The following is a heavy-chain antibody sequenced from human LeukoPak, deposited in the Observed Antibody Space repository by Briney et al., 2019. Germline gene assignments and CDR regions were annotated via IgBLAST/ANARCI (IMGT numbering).Heavy chain of an antibody. CDR1: GYTFTSYW. CDR3: ARHAAAPGTSSDY. CDR2: IYPGNSDT. V-gene: IGHV5-51*01. J-gene: IGHJ4*02. D-gene: IGHD6-13*01. Sequence: PGESLKISCKGSGYTFTSYWIGWVRQMPGKGLEWMGVIYPGNSDTRYSPSFQGQVTISADKSISTSYLQWSSLKASDTAIYYCARHAAAPGTSSDYWGQGTLVTVSS.